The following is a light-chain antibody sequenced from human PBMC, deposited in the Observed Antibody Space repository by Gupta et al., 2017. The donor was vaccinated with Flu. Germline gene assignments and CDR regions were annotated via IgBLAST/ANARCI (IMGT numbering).Light chain of an antibody. V-gene: IGKV3-20*01. CDR1: QGLSNNY. Sequence: RATLSCRASQGLSNNYVAWYQQKPGQSPRLLIYGASSRATGIADRFGGSGSGTDFTLTISGLEAEDFAVYYCQQYDTSPLTFGGGTKVEI. CDR2: GAS. CDR3: QQYDTSPLT. J-gene: IGKJ4*01.